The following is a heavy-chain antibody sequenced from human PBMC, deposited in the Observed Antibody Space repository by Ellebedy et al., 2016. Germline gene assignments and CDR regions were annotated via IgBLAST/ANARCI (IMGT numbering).Heavy chain of an antibody. V-gene: IGHV5-51*01. J-gene: IGHJ2*01. Sequence: GGSLRLXXKASGYTFSRYWIGWVRQMPGKGLEWMGIIYPGDSDTRYSPSFRGQVSISVDKSINTVYLQWTSLKASDTAVYFCASHGTTIAAAGSWYFDLWGRGTLVTVSS. D-gene: IGHD6-13*01. CDR2: IYPGDSDT. CDR1: GYTFSRYW. CDR3: ASHGTTIAAAGSWYFDL.